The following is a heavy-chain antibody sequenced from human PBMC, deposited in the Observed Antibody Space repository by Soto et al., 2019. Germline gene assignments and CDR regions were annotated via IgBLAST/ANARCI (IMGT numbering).Heavy chain of an antibody. CDR2: IYTRGST. CDR1: GGSISSYY. J-gene: IGHJ3*02. V-gene: IGHV4-4*07. D-gene: IGHD6-19*01. Sequence: WETLSLTCTVSGGSISSYYWSWIRQPAGKGLEWIGRIYTRGSTDYNPSLKSRVTMSVDTSKNQISLKLSSVTAADTAGCYFPRSPSSGWYAGAFDIWGQGTMFTVS. CDR3: PRSPSSGWYAGAFDI.